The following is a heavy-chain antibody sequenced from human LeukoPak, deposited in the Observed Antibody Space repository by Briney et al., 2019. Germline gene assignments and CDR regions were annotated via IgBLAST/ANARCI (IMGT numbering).Heavy chain of an antibody. Sequence: PSETLSLTCTVSGGSISSSSYYWGWIRQPPGKGLEWIGSIYYSGSTYYNPSLKSRVTISVDTSKNQFSLKLSSVTAADTAVYYCAKTYLQQLACFDYWGQGTLVTVSS. CDR2: IYYSGST. D-gene: IGHD6-13*01. V-gene: IGHV4-39*07. J-gene: IGHJ4*02. CDR3: AKTYLQQLACFDY. CDR1: GGSISSSSYY.